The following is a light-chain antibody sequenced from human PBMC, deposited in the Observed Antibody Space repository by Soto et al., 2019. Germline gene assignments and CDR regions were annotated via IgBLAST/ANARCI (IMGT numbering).Light chain of an antibody. CDR2: CAS. CDR1: QNIGSNS. J-gene: IGKJ5*01. Sequence: ETVVTQSPGTLSLSPGETATLSCRASQNIGSNSSAWYQHKPCQPPRLLIHCASSRATDISDRFSGSWSGTDFRLILPRLESEDSGVYECQQYRKSAFPFGRGTRLEIK. CDR3: QQYRKSAFP. V-gene: IGKV3-20*01.